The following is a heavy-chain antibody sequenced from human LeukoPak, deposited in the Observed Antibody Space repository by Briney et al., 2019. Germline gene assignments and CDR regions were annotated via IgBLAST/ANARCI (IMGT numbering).Heavy chain of an antibody. Sequence: SETLSLTCAVSGGSISSGSYYWSWIRQPAGKGLEWIGRIYTSGSTNYNPSLKSRVTISVDTSKNQFSLKLSSVTAADTAVYYCARGYDYDFPYWGQGTLVTVSS. CDR2: IYTSGST. CDR3: ARGYDYDFPY. CDR1: GGSISSGSYY. V-gene: IGHV4-61*02. J-gene: IGHJ4*02. D-gene: IGHD3-3*01.